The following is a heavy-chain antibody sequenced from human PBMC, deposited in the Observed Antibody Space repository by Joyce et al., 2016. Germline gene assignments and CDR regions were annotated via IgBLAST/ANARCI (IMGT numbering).Heavy chain of an antibody. CDR1: GFTFSTSS. CDR2: ISSDSTYI. CDR3: ARGGIVYDYSMDL. D-gene: IGHD3-22*01. J-gene: IGHJ6*02. V-gene: IGHV3-21*02. Sequence: EVQLVESGGGLVKPGGSLRISCAASGFTFSTSSMGWFRRAPGKVLEWVSAISSDSTYIFYADSVKGRFTVSRDNAKNSLYLQMNSLRAEDTAVFFCARGGIVYDYSMDLWGQGTTVTVSS.